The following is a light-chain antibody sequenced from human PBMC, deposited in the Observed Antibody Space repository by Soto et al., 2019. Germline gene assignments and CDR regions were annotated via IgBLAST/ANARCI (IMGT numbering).Light chain of an antibody. J-gene: IGKJ1*01. CDR2: EAS. Sequence: DIQMTQSPSALSASVGDRVTITCGASQMIYTWLAWYQQKPGKAPKLLIYEASSLDVGVPSRFSGSGSGTEFTLTISSLQLEDFATYYCQQYSTFWTFGQGTTVDIK. CDR3: QQYSTFWT. V-gene: IGKV1-5*03. CDR1: QMIYTW.